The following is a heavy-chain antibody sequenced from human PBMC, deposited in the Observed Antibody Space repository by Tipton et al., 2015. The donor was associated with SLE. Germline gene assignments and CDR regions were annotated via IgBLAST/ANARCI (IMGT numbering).Heavy chain of an antibody. Sequence: SLRLSCAASGFSFSNYGMHWVRQAPGKGLEWVAVISYDGSEKKYADSLKGRITISRDNAKNSLYLQMNSLRAEDTAVYYCAREEQSGSYYASYFDYWGQGTLVTVSS. CDR3: AREEQSGSYYASYFDY. V-gene: IGHV3-30*03. J-gene: IGHJ4*02. D-gene: IGHD1-26*01. CDR2: ISYDGSEK. CDR1: GFSFSNYG.